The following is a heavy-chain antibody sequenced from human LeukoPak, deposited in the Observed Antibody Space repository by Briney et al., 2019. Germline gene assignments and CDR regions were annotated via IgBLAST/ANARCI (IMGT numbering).Heavy chain of an antibody. CDR2: ISWNSGSI. D-gene: IGHD3-16*01. Sequence: SLRLSCAASGFTFDDYAMHWVRQAPGKGLEWVSGISWNSGSIGYADSVKGRFTISRDNAKNTLYLQMDSLRPDDTAFYFCVREDRGIDSWGQGTLVTVSS. J-gene: IGHJ4*02. CDR1: GFTFDDYA. V-gene: IGHV3-9*01. CDR3: VREDRGIDS.